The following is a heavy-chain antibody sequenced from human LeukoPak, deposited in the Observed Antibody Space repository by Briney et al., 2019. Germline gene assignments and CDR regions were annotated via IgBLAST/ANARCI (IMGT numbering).Heavy chain of an antibody. Sequence: ASVKVSCKASGYTFTSYGISWARQAPGQGLEWMGWISAYNGNTNYAQKLQGRVTMTTDTSTSTAYMELRSLRSDDTAVYYCAISSGSLNTDAFDIWGQGTMVTVSS. D-gene: IGHD3-22*01. CDR2: ISAYNGNT. J-gene: IGHJ3*02. CDR1: GYTFTSYG. V-gene: IGHV1-18*01. CDR3: AISSGSLNTDAFDI.